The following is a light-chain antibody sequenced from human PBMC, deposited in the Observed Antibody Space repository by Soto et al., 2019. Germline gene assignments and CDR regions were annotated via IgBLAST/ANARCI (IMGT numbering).Light chain of an antibody. Sequence: DIQMTQSPSSLSASVGDRVTITCRASQSISSYLNWYQQKPGKAPKLLIYAASSLQSGLPSRFSGSGSGTDFTLTISSLQPEDFATYYCQQSYSTLLTFGGGTKVEIK. J-gene: IGKJ4*01. CDR2: AAS. CDR1: QSISSY. V-gene: IGKV1-39*01. CDR3: QQSYSTLLT.